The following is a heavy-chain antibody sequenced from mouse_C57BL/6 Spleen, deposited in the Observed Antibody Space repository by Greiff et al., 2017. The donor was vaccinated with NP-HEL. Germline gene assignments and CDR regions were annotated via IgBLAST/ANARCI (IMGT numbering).Heavy chain of an antibody. CDR1: GFTFSDYG. CDR3: ARQGDGLYAMDY. Sequence: VQLQQSGGGLVKPGGSLKLSCAASGFTFSDYGMHWVRQAPEKGLEWVAYISSGSSTIYYADTVKGRFTISRDNAKNTLFLQMTSLRSEDTAMYYCARQGDGLYAMDYWGQGTSVTVSS. V-gene: IGHV5-17*01. J-gene: IGHJ4*01. CDR2: ISSGSSTI. D-gene: IGHD2-3*01.